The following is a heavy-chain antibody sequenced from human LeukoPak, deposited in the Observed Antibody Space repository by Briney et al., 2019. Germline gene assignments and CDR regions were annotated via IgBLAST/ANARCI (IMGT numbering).Heavy chain of an antibody. CDR3: AREDCTNGVCYMSDY. D-gene: IGHD2-8*01. V-gene: IGHV1-2*02. CDR2: INPNSGGT. J-gene: IGHJ4*02. CDR1: GYTVTGYY. Sequence: GASVKVSCKASGYTVTGYYMHWVRQAPGQGLEWMGWINPNSGGTNYAQKFQGRVTMTRDTSISTAYMELSRLRSDDTAVYYCAREDCTNGVCYMSDYWGQGTLVTVSS.